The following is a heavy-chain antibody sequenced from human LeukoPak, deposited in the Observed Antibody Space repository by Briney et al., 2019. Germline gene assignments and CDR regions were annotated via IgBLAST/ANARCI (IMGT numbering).Heavy chain of an antibody. CDR1: GGSISSYY. J-gene: IGHJ4*02. V-gene: IGHV4-59*12. CDR2: IYYSGST. Sequence: SETLSLTCTVSGGSISSYYWSWIRQPPGKGLEWIGYIYYSGSTNYNPSLKSRVTISVDTSKNQFSLKLSSVTAADTAVYYCARRRWIQLWLQTFDYWGQGTLVTVSS. CDR3: ARRRWIQLWLQTFDY. D-gene: IGHD5-18*01.